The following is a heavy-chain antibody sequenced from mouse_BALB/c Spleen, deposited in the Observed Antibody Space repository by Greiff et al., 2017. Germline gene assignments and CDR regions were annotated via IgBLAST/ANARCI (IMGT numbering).Heavy chain of an antibody. CDR3: ARAYYYGDY. Sequence: VQLQQPGAELVKPGASVKMSCKASGYTFTSYWINWVKQRPGQGLEWIGDIYPGRGITNYNEKFKGKATLTADKSSNTAYMQLSSLTSEDSAVYFCARAYYYGDYWGQGTTLTVSS. CDR1: GYTFTSYW. CDR2: IYPGRGIT. J-gene: IGHJ2*01. D-gene: IGHD1-1*01. V-gene: IGHV1-55*01.